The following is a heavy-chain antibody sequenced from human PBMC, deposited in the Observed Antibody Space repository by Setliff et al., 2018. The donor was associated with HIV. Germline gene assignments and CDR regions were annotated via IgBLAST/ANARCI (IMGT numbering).Heavy chain of an antibody. V-gene: IGHV1-18*01. CDR2: ISAYNGNT. J-gene: IGHJ3*02. CDR3: ARDRRGANWGFIRAFDI. Sequence: GASVKVSCKASGYTFTSYGISWVRQAPGQGLEWMGWISAYNGNTTYAQKLQGRVTMTTDTATSTAYMELRSMRSDDTAVYYCARDRRGANWGFIRAFDIWGQGTMVTVSS. D-gene: IGHD7-27*01. CDR1: GYTFTSYG.